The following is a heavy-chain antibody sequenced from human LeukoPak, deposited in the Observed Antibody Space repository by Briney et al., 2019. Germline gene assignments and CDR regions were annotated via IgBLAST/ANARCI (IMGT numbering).Heavy chain of an antibody. CDR3: ARESSSPPQSGYYYYYYYYMDV. CDR1: GGSISSYY. Sequence: SETLSLTCTVSGGSISSYYWSWIRQPPGKGLEWIGRIDTSGSTNYNPSLKSRVTISVDTSKNQFSLKLSSVTAADTAVYYCARESSSPPQSGYYYYYYYYMDVWGKGTTVTVSS. J-gene: IGHJ6*03. D-gene: IGHD3-22*01. V-gene: IGHV4-4*08. CDR2: IDTSGST.